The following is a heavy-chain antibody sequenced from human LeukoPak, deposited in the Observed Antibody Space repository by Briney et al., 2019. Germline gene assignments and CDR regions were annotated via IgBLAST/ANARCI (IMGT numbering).Heavy chain of an antibody. V-gene: IGHV1-46*01. CDR3: ARKGVYGDYSVEPPIQDDY. J-gene: IGHJ4*02. CDR2: INPSGGST. CDR1: GYTFTSYY. D-gene: IGHD4-17*01. Sequence: ASVKVSCKASGYTFTSYYMHWVRQAPGQGLEWMGIINPSGGSTSYAQKFQGRVTMTRDTSTSTVYMELSSLRSEDTAVCYCARKGVYGDYSVEPPIQDDYWGQGTLVTVSS.